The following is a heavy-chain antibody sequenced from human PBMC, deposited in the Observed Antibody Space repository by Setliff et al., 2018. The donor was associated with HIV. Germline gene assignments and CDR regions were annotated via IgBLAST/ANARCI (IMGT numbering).Heavy chain of an antibody. J-gene: IGHJ5*02. Sequence: GESLKISCKGSRYSFTNYWIGWVRQMPGKGLEWMGIIYPGDSDTRYSPAFQGQVTISADKSISTAYLHWSSLKASDTAMYYCARLAPIQLWPRDCWFDPWGQGTLVTVSS. CDR3: ARLAPIQLWPRDCWFDP. CDR2: IYPGDSDT. D-gene: IGHD5-18*01. V-gene: IGHV5-51*01. CDR1: RYSFTNYW.